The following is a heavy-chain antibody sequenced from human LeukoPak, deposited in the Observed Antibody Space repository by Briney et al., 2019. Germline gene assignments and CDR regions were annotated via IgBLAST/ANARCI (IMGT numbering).Heavy chain of an antibody. Sequence: SGGSLRLSCAASGFTFSSYGMHWVRQAPGKGLEWVGFIRYDGSNKYYADSVRGRFTISRDNSKNTLYLQMNSLRAEDTALYLCAGGDRNGWYFDYWGQGTLVTVSS. CDR3: AGGDRNGWYFDY. CDR1: GFTFSSYG. D-gene: IGHD6-19*01. V-gene: IGHV3-30*02. J-gene: IGHJ4*02. CDR2: IRYDGSNK.